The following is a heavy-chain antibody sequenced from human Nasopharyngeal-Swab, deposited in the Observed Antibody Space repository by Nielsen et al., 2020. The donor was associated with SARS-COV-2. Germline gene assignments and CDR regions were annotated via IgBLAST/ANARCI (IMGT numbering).Heavy chain of an antibody. D-gene: IGHD6-13*01. V-gene: IGHV3-23*01. J-gene: IGHJ4*02. CDR3: AKGLRSSSWYEDY. CDR2: IGNSGAIT. Sequence: VRQAPGKGLEWVSSIGNSGAITYYADSVKGRFTISRDNSKNTLYLQMNSLRAEDTAVYYCAKGLRSSSWYEDYWGQGTQVTVSS.